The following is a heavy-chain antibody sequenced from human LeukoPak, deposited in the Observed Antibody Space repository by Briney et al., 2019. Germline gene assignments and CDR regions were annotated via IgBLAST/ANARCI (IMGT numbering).Heavy chain of an antibody. V-gene: IGHV3-30-3*01. CDR3: ANHHSYGFAILDY. CDR2: ISYDGSNK. Sequence: GGSLRLSCAASGFTFSSYAMHWVRQAPGKGLEWVAVISYDGSNKYYADSVKGRFTISRDNSKNTLYLQMKSLRAEDTAVYYCANHHSYGFAILDYWGQGTLVTVSS. CDR1: GFTFSSYA. J-gene: IGHJ4*02. D-gene: IGHD5-18*01.